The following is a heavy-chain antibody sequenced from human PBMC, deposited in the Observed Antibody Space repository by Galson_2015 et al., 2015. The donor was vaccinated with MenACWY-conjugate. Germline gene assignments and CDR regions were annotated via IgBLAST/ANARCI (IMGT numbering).Heavy chain of an antibody. CDR3: ARVDTAMVKGTVFDY. V-gene: IGHV1-46*01. D-gene: IGHD5-18*01. J-gene: IGHJ4*02. CDR2: INPSGGST. Sequence: SVKVSCKASGYTFTSYYMHWVRQAPGQGLEWMGIINPSGGSTSYAQKFQGRVTMTRDTSTSTVYMELSSLRSEDTAVYYRARVDTAMVKGTVFDYWGQGTLVTVSS. CDR1: GYTFTSYY.